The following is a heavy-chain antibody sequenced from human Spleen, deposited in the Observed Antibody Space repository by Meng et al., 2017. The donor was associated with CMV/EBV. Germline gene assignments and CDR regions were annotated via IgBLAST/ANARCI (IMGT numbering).Heavy chain of an antibody. CDR3: ARVAQAGTNY. Sequence: LSLPCAGYGGSFSGYYWSWIRQPPGKGLEWIGEINHSGSTNYNPSLKSRVTISVDTSKNQFSLKLSSVTAADTAVYYCARVAQAGTNYWGQGTLVTVSS. D-gene: IGHD6-13*01. CDR1: GGSFSGYY. CDR2: INHSGST. V-gene: IGHV4-34*01. J-gene: IGHJ4*02.